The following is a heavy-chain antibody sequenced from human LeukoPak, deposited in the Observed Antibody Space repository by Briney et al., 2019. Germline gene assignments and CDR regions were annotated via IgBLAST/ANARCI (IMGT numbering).Heavy chain of an antibody. CDR3: ARDRGYANYMDV. CDR1: GFTFSSYA. Sequence: GGSLRLPCAASGFTFSSYAMHWVRHAPGKGLEWVAVISYAGNNKYYADSVKGRFTISRDNAKNSLYLQMNSLRAEDTAVYYCARDRGYANYMDVWGKGTTVTVSS. J-gene: IGHJ6*03. D-gene: IGHD5-12*01. V-gene: IGHV3-30*04. CDR2: ISYAGNNK.